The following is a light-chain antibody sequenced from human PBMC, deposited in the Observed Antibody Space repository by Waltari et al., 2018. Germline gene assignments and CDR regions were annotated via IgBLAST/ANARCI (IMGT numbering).Light chain of an antibody. J-gene: IGKJ1*01. CDR3: QKYVNLPAT. V-gene: IGKV3-20*01. Sequence: IVLTQSPGTLSLSPGERATLTCRASQSVGRSLAWYQKKPGQAPRLLIYDASSRATAIPDRFSGSGSGTEFMLTISRLEPEDFAVYYCQKYVNLPATFGQGTTVEIK. CDR1: QSVGRS. CDR2: DAS.